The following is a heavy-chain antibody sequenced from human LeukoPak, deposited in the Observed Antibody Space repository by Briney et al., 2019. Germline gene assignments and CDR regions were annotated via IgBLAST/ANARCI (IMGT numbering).Heavy chain of an antibody. V-gene: IGHV1-69*04. CDR2: IIPILGIA. J-gene: IGHJ6*02. Sequence: GASVKVSCKASGGTFSSYAISWVRQAPGQGLEWMGRIIPILGIANYAQKFQGRVTITADKSTSTAYMELSSLRSEDTAVYYCARLGLGVRGVMTQKMNYGMDVWGQGTTVTVSS. CDR1: GGTFSSYA. CDR3: ARLGLGVRGVMTQKMNYGMDV. D-gene: IGHD3-10*01.